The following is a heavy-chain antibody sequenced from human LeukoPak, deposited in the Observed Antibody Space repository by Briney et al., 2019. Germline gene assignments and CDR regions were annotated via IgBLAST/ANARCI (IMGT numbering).Heavy chain of an antibody. D-gene: IGHD5-12*01. V-gene: IGHV4-34*01. J-gene: IGHJ4*02. CDR3: AGGRTGSNSGYEPLDY. Sequence: PSETLSLTCAVYGGSFSGYYWSWIRQPPGRGLEWIGEINHSGSTNYNPSLKSRVTISVDTSKNQFSLKLSSVTAADTAVYYCAGGRTGSNSGYEPLDYWGQGTLDTVSS. CDR2: INHSGST. CDR1: GGSFSGYY.